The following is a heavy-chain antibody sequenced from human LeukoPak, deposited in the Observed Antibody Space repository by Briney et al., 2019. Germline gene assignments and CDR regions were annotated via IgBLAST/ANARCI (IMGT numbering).Heavy chain of an antibody. CDR2: IRSKANSYAT. D-gene: IGHD6-19*01. V-gene: IGHV3-73*01. CDR1: XXXXXGXA. Sequence: PGGSLRLSCAXSXXXXXGXAMHWVXQXXXXXXXXXGRIRSKANSYATAYAASVKGRFTISRDDSKNTAYLQMNSLKTEDTAVYYCTTPVAGREFDYWGQGTLVTVSS. J-gene: IGHJ4*02. CDR3: TTPVAGREFDY.